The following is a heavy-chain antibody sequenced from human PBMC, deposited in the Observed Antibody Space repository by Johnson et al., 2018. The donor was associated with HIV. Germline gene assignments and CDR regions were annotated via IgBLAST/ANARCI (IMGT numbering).Heavy chain of an antibody. Sequence: VQLVESGGGLVQPGGSLRLSCAASGFTFSSYWMSWVRQAPGKGLEWVANIKQDGSEKYYVDSVKGRFTISRDNAKNSLYLQMNSLRAEDTAVYYCAREWGGKWNMAFDIWGQGTMVTVSS. D-gene: IGHD2/OR15-2a*01. V-gene: IGHV3-7*01. CDR1: GFTFSSYW. J-gene: IGHJ3*02. CDR3: AREWGGKWNMAFDI. CDR2: IKQDGSEK.